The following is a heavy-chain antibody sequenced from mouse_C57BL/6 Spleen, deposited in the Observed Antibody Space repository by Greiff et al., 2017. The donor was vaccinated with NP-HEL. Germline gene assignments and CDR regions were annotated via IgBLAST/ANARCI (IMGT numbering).Heavy chain of an antibody. CDR3: ARKFFDYPLFDY. J-gene: IGHJ2*01. CDR1: GYTFTDYN. V-gene: IGHV1-22*01. D-gene: IGHD2-4*01. CDR2: INPNNGGT. Sequence: EVQLQQSGPELVKPGASVKMSCKASGYTFTDYNMHWVKQSHGKSLEWIGYINPNNGGTSYNQKFKGKATLTVNKSSSTAYMELRSLTSEDSAVYYCARKFFDYPLFDYWGQGTTLTVSS.